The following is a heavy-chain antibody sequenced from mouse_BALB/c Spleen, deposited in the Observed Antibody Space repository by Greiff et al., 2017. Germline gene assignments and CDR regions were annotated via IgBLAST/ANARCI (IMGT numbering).Heavy chain of an antibody. Sequence: EVKLVESGGGLVQPGGSRKLSCAASGFTFSSFGMHWVRQAPEKGLEWVAYISSGSSTIYYADTVKGRFTISRDNPKNTLFLQMTSLRSEDTAMYYCARRTNYYAMDYWGQGTSVTVSS. J-gene: IGHJ4*01. CDR2: ISSGSSTI. CDR1: GFTFSSFG. CDR3: ARRTNYYAMDY. V-gene: IGHV5-17*02.